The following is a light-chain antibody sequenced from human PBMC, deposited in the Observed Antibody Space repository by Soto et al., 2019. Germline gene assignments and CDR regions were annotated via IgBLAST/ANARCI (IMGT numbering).Light chain of an antibody. CDR2: SAS. CDR1: QGIGKS. V-gene: IGKV1-27*01. J-gene: IGKJ3*01. Sequence: DIQMTQSPSSLSASVGDRVTITCRASQGIGKSLAWSQQRPGKPPKLLIHSASTLYSGVPSRFSGSGSGTDFTLTISSLQPEDFAVYFCQKYNFAPFTFGPGTRVDI. CDR3: QKYNFAPFT.